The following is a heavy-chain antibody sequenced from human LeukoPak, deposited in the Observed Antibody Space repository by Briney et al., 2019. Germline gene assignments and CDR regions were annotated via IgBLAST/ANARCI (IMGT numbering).Heavy chain of an antibody. V-gene: IGHV3-23*01. Sequence: PGGSLRLSCAASGFSFSSYVMSWVRQAPGKGLEWVSSISESGSNTNYANSVRGRFTISRDNSKNTLYLQMNSLRAEDTAVYYCAKSYCSSTSCPGDPWGQGTLVTVSS. CDR3: AKSYCSSTSCPGDP. CDR2: ISESGSNT. J-gene: IGHJ5*02. D-gene: IGHD2-2*01. CDR1: GFSFSSYV.